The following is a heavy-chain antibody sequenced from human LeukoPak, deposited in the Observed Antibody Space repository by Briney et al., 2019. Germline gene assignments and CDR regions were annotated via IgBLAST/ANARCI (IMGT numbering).Heavy chain of an antibody. V-gene: IGHV3-48*02. CDR1: GFTFSDYS. CDR3: ARRHGSSWADFDY. Sequence: AGSLRLSCEASGFTFSDYSMNWVRHGPGKGLEWVSYISGSGSVIYNADSVKGRFTISRDNATNSLYLLMNSLRDEDTAVYYCARRHGSSWADFDYWGQGTLVTVSS. J-gene: IGHJ4*02. CDR2: ISGSGSVI. D-gene: IGHD6-13*01.